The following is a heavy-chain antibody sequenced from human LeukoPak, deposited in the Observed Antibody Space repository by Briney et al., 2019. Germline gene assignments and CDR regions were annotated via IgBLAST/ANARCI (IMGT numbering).Heavy chain of an antibody. CDR1: GYTFTSYY. Sequence: ASVKVSCKASGYTFTSYYMHWVRQAPGQGLEWMGVINPSGGTTNYAQKFQGRITMTRDTSTSTVYMELSSLRSEDTAVYYCASQLLWFGEFDYWGQGTLVTVSS. D-gene: IGHD3-10*01. J-gene: IGHJ4*02. V-gene: IGHV1-46*01. CDR2: INPSGGTT. CDR3: ASQLLWFGEFDY.